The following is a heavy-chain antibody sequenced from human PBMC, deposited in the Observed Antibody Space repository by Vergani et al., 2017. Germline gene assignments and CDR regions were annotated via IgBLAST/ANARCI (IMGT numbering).Heavy chain of an antibody. Sequence: EVQVVESGGGLVQPGGSLRLSCAASGFIFSTYDMHWVRQATGKGLEWVSAIGTAGDTYYPGSVKGRFTISRENAKNSLYLQMNGLRAGDTAVYYCARRDSSSPALDYWGQGTLVTVSS. CDR1: GFIFSTYD. D-gene: IGHD6-6*01. CDR2: IGTAGDT. J-gene: IGHJ4*02. CDR3: ARRDSSSPALDY. V-gene: IGHV3-13*01.